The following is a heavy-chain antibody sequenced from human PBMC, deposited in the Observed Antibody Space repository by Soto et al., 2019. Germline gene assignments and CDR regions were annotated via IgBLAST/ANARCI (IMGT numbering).Heavy chain of an antibody. J-gene: IGHJ1*01. CDR3: ARHDSGSYHYPEYFQH. Sequence: PSETLSLTCVVSGGSISSNNWWSWVRQPPGKGLEWIGEIYHSGSTNYNPPLKSRVTISVDKSKNQFSLKLSSVTAADTAVYYCARHDSGSYHYPEYFQHWGQGTLVTVSS. D-gene: IGHD1-26*01. CDR2: IYHSGST. V-gene: IGHV4-4*02. CDR1: GGSISSNNW.